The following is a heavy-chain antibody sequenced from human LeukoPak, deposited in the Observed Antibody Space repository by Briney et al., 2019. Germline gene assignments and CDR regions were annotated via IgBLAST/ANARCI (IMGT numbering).Heavy chain of an antibody. V-gene: IGHV3-11*01. CDR3: ARGSGYSGYEGDVDY. CDR2: INSRGYTI. J-gene: IGHJ4*02. D-gene: IGHD5-12*01. Sequence: GGSPRLSCAASGFAFSNYYMSWIRQAPGKGLEWVSYINSRGYTIYYVDSVKGRFTISRDNARNSLHLQMNSLRVEDTAVHYCARGSGYSGYEGDVDYWGQGTLVTVSS. CDR1: GFAFSNYY.